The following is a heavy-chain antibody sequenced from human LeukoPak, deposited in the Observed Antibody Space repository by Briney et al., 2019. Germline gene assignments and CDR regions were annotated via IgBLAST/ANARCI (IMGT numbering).Heavy chain of an antibody. Sequence: GGSLRLSCAASGFTLSSYSMNWVRQAPGKGLEWVSSISSSRNYIYYVDSVKGRFTISRDNAKSSLYLQMNSLRAEDTAVYFCAREMAAGTFDYWGQGALVTVSS. CDR3: AREMAAGTFDY. J-gene: IGHJ4*02. V-gene: IGHV3-21*01. D-gene: IGHD5-24*01. CDR2: ISSSRNYI. CDR1: GFTLSSYS.